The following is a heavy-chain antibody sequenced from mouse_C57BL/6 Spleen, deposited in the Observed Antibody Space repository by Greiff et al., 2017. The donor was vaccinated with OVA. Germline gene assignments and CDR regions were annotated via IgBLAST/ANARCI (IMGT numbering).Heavy chain of an antibody. Sequence: VKLMESGPGLVAPSQSLSITCTVSGFSLTSYAISWVRQPPGKGLEWLGVIWTGGGTNYNSALKSRLSISKDNSKSQVFLKMNSLQTDDTARYYCARNYGNYVRAMDYWGQGTSVTVSS. J-gene: IGHJ4*01. D-gene: IGHD2-1*01. CDR2: IWTGGGT. CDR3: ARNYGNYVRAMDY. CDR1: GFSLTSYA. V-gene: IGHV2-9-1*01.